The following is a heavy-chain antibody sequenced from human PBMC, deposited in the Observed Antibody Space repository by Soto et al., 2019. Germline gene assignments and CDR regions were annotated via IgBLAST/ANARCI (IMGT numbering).Heavy chain of an antibody. CDR2: IIPIFGTA. Sequence: QVQLVQSGAEVKKPGSSVKVSCKASGGTFSSYAISWVRQAPGQGLEWMGGIIPIFGTANYAQKFQGRVTITADESTSTAYMELSSLRSEDTAVYYCAGYSGYCISTSCLPKYGMDVWGQGTTVTVSS. J-gene: IGHJ6*02. CDR1: GGTFSSYA. CDR3: AGYSGYCISTSCLPKYGMDV. D-gene: IGHD2-2*01. V-gene: IGHV1-69*12.